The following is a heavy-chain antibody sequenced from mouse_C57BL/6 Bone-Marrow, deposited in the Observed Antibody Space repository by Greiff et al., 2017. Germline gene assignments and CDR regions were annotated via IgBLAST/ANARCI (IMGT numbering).Heavy chain of an antibody. CDR2: IDPSDSYT. CDR1: GYTFTSYW. CDR3: ARDSYDYDGDYYAMDY. Sequence: QVQLQQPGAELVKPGASVKLSCKASGYTFTSYWMQWVKQRPGPGLEWIGEIDPSDSYTNYNQKFKGKATLTVDTSSSTAYMQLSSLTSEDSAVYYCARDSYDYDGDYYAMDYWGQGTSVTVSS. D-gene: IGHD2-4*01. V-gene: IGHV1-50*01. J-gene: IGHJ4*01.